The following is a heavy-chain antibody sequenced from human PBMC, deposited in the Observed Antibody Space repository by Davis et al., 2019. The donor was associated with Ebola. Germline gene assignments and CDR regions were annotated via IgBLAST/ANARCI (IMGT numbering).Heavy chain of an antibody. J-gene: IGHJ4*02. Sequence: GESLKISCAASGFPFSVHYMSWIRQAPGKGLEWVSYISSSGSTIYYADSVKGRFTISRDNAKNSLYLQMNSLRAEDTAVYYCARDRSSSSYIDYWGQGTLVTVSS. V-gene: IGHV3-11*01. CDR3: ARDRSSSSYIDY. D-gene: IGHD6-13*01. CDR2: ISSSGSTI. CDR1: GFPFSVHY.